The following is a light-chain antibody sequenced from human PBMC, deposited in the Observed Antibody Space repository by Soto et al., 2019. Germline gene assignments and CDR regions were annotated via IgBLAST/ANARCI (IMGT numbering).Light chain of an antibody. V-gene: IGKV2-30*01. Sequence: DVVMTQSPLSLAVTLGQPASISCRSSQSLVYSDGNTYLNWFQQRPGQSPRRLIYKVSNRDSGVPDRFSGSGSGTDFTLKISRVEAEDVGVYYCMQSTLWYTFGQGTKLEIK. CDR1: QSLVYSDGNTY. J-gene: IGKJ2*01. CDR2: KVS. CDR3: MQSTLWYT.